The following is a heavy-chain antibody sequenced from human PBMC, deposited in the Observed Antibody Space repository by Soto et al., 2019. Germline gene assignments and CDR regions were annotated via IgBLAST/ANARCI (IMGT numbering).Heavy chain of an antibody. CDR2: IYYSGNT. Sequence: SETLSLTCTVSGYSIRNGYYWSWIRQSPGKGPEWIGYIYYSGNTNYNPSLKSRVTISVDMPKSLFSLKLNSVTAADTAVYYCARQLGLWQPLDYWGRGTLVTVSS. J-gene: IGHJ4*02. CDR3: ARQLGLWQPLDY. D-gene: IGHD1-1*01. CDR1: GYSIRNGYY. V-gene: IGHV4-59*01.